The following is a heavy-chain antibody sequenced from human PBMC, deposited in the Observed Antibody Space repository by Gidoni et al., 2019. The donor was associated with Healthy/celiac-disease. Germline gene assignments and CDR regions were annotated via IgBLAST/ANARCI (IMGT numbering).Heavy chain of an antibody. Sequence: EVQLVESGGGLVQPGGSLRLSCAASGFTFSSYWLSWVRQAPGKGLEWVAKIKQDGSEKYYVDSVKGRFTISRDNAKNSLYLQMNSLRAEDTAVYYCARERNDLNYYYYYGMDVWGQGTTVTVSS. D-gene: IGHD1-1*01. J-gene: IGHJ6*02. CDR3: ARERNDLNYYYYYGMDV. CDR2: IKQDGSEK. V-gene: IGHV3-7*03. CDR1: GFTFSSYW.